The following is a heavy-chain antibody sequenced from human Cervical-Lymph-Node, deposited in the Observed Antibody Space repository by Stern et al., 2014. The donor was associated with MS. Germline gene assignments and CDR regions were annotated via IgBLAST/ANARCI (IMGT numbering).Heavy chain of an antibody. Sequence: QVQLVQSGGGVVQPGRSLRLSCAASGFSFSRYAMHWVRQAPGKGLEWVALIWYDGSNPYYADSVTGRFTISRDNFKNTLYLQMNSLRAEDTAVYYCASAYSSGHYYFDYWGQGTLVTVSS. D-gene: IGHD6-25*01. CDR3: ASAYSSGHYYFDY. V-gene: IGHV3-33*01. CDR2: IWYDGSNP. J-gene: IGHJ4*02. CDR1: GFSFSRYA.